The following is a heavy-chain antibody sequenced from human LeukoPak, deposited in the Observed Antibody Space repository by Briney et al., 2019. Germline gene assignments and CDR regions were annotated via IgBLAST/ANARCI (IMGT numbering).Heavy chain of an antibody. V-gene: IGHV3-11*01. CDR1: GFTLSDYY. CDR3: ARDRGSYSNWYFDL. J-gene: IGHJ2*01. Sequence: PGGSLRLSCAASGFTLSDYYMSWIRQAPGKGLEWVSYISSSGSTIYYADSVKGRFTISRDNAKNSLYLQMNSLRAEDTAVYYCARDRGSYSNWYFDLWGRGTLVTVSS. CDR2: ISSSGSTI. D-gene: IGHD1-26*01.